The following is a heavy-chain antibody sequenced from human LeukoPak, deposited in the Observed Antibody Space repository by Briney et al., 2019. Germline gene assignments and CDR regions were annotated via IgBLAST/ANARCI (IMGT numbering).Heavy chain of an antibody. V-gene: IGHV4-59*01. J-gene: IGHJ4*02. CDR1: GGSINDAS. D-gene: IGHD3-10*01. Sequence: MTSETLSLTCTVSGGSINDASWNWIRKPPGQGLEWIGYIYHSGGTNYNPSLKSRVTISLDTSKNQFSLKLSSVTAADTAVYYCARVGTYYRSLDSWGQGTLVTVSS. CDR3: ARVGTYYRSLDS. CDR2: IYHSGGT.